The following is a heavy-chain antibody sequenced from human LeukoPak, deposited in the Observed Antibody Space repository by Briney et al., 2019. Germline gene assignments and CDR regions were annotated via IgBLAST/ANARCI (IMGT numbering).Heavy chain of an antibody. CDR1: GFTFSSYG. V-gene: IGHV3-33*01. CDR3: ASASYCKGGSCYSVH. CDR2: IRYDGSNK. D-gene: IGHD2-15*01. Sequence: GGSLRLSCAASGFTFSSYGMHWVRQAPGKGLEWVAVIRYDGSNKYYADSVKGRFTISRDNSKNTLYLKMNTLRAEDTAEYYCASASYCKGGSCYSVHWGQGALVTVSS. J-gene: IGHJ1*01.